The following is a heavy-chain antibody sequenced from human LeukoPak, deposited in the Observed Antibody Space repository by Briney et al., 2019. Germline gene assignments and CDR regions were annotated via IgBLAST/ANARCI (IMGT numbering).Heavy chain of an antibody. CDR3: ARVLPYDYTNRLDR. CDR2: ISSSTSTI. Sequence: GGSLRLSCAASGFTFSIYSMNWVRQAPGKGLDWVSYISSSTSTIYYADSVKGRFTISRDNAKNSLYLQMNSLRAEDTAVYYCARVLPYDYTNRLDRWGQGTLVTVSS. CDR1: GFTFSIYS. D-gene: IGHD4-11*01. J-gene: IGHJ5*02. V-gene: IGHV3-48*01.